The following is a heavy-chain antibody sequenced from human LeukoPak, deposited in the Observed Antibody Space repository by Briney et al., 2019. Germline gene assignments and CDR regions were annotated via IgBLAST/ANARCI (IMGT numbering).Heavy chain of an antibody. CDR2: ISYDGSNK. Sequence: PGGSPRLSCAASGFTFSSYAMHWVRQAPGKGLEWVAVISYDGSNKYYADSVKGRFTISRDNSKNTLYLQMNSLRAEDTAVYYCARDRLSGWYGGDYFDYWGQGTLVTVSS. CDR1: GFTFSSYA. V-gene: IGHV3-30-3*01. CDR3: ARDRLSGWYGGDYFDY. J-gene: IGHJ4*02. D-gene: IGHD6-19*01.